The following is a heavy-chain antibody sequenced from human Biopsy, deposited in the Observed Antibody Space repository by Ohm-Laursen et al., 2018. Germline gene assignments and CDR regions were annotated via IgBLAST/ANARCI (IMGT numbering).Heavy chain of an antibody. V-gene: IGHV1-18*01. CDR2: ISGYNGNT. CDR3: ARISITRLLDY. D-gene: IGHD3-3*01. CDR1: GYNFNSYG. J-gene: IGHJ4*02. Sequence: APVKVSCKTSGYNFNSYGISWVRQAPGQGLEWMGRISGYNGNTLYAQKFQHRVTMTTDTSTSTAYMELRSLTSDDTAVYYCARISITRLLDYWGQGTLVTVSS.